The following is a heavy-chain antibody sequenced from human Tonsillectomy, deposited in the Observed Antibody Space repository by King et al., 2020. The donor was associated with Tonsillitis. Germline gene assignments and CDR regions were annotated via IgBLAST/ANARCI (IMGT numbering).Heavy chain of an antibody. CDR1: GFTFSSYE. CDR2: ISSSGSSI. J-gene: IGHJ6*03. D-gene: IGHD2-2*01. CDR3: ARRRDIVVVPAALGQLPRDSNYYYYMDV. V-gene: IGHV3-48*03. Sequence: VQLVESGGGLVQPGGSLRLSCAASGFTFSSYEMNWVRQAPGTGLEWVSYISSSGSSIYYADSVKGRFTISRENAKNSLYLQLNSLRAADTAVYYCARRRDIVVVPAALGQLPRDSNYYYYMDVWGKGTTDTVSS.